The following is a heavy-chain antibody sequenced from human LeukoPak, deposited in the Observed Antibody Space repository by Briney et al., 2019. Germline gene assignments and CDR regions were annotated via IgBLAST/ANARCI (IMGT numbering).Heavy chain of an antibody. Sequence: GGSLRLSCAASGFTFSTYAMHWVRQAPGKGLEWVAFIRYDGSNKYYADSVKGRFTISRDNSKNTLYLQMNSLRAEDTAVYYCAKVRGVTNYYYYYYMDVWGKGTTVTISS. CDR1: GFTFSTYA. D-gene: IGHD3-10*01. CDR3: AKVRGVTNYYYYYYMDV. V-gene: IGHV3-30*02. CDR2: IRYDGSNK. J-gene: IGHJ6*03.